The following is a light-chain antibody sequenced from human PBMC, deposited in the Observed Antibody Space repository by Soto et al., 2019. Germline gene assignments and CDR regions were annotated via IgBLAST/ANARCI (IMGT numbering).Light chain of an antibody. CDR2: GAS. CDR3: QQYFEWPPMT. J-gene: IGKJ1*01. CDR1: ETVATN. Sequence: VMTQSPATLSVSPGERATLSCWASETVATNLAWYQQKPGQAPRLLISGASTRAAGISDRFRGSGSGTEFTLTISSLRSEDFAIYYCQQYFEWPPMTFGQGTKVDNK. V-gene: IGKV3-15*01.